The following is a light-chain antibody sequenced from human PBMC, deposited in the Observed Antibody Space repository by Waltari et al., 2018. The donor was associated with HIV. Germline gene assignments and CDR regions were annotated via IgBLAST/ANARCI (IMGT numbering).Light chain of an antibody. J-gene: IGLJ3*02. Sequence: PGQSITISCTGTNEDVGAYNYVSWYQQHPGKAPKLIIYEVTNRPSGISARFSGSKSGNTASLTSSGLQAEDEADYHCSSWTTSTTRVFGGGTKVTVL. CDR1: NEDVGAYNY. CDR2: EVT. CDR3: SSWTTSTTRV. V-gene: IGLV2-14*03.